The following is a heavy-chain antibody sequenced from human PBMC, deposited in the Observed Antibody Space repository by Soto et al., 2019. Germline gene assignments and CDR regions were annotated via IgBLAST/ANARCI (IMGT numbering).Heavy chain of an antibody. CDR1: GVSFSTYG. D-gene: IGHD6-13*01. Sequence: QVQLVESGGGVVQPGRSLRLSCVASGVSFSTYGMHWVRQAPGKGLEWVASIWHDGSYKFHADAVKGRFAISRDNSKNSLYVEMDSLRVEDTDRSYRATEWGAGYGSSWGDFWGQGTLVTVSS. CDR3: ATEWGAGYGSSWGDF. V-gene: IGHV3-33*01. J-gene: IGHJ4*02. CDR2: IWHDGSYK.